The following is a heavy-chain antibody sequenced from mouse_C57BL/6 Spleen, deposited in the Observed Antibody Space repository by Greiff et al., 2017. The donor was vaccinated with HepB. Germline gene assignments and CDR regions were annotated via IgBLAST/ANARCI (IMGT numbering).Heavy chain of an antibody. J-gene: IGHJ1*03. CDR3: ARNPAYYSNRGYWYFDV. CDR1: GFSLTSYG. CDR2: IWSGGST. D-gene: IGHD2-5*01. V-gene: IGHV2-2*01. Sequence: QVQLQQSGPGLVQPSQSLSITCTVSGFSLTSYGVHWVRQSPGKGLEWLGVIWSGGSTDYNAAFISRLSISKDNSKSQVFFKMNSLQADDTAIYYCARNPAYYSNRGYWYFDVWGTGTTVTVSS.